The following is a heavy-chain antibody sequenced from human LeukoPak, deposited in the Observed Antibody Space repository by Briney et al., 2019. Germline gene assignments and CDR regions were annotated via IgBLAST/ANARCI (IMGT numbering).Heavy chain of an antibody. J-gene: IGHJ4*02. CDR3: ARGSGSYFPDFDY. Sequence: SETLSLTCTVSGGSISSYYWCWIRQPAGKGLEWIGRIYTSGSTNYNPSLKSRVTMSVDTSKDQFSLKLSSVTAADTAVYYCARGSGSYFPDFDYWGQGTLVTVSS. D-gene: IGHD1-26*01. CDR1: GGSISSYY. CDR2: IYTSGST. V-gene: IGHV4-4*07.